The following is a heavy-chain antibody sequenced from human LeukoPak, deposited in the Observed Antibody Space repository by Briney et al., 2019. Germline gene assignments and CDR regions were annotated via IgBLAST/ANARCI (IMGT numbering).Heavy chain of an antibody. D-gene: IGHD2-2*01. J-gene: IGHJ4*02. Sequence: AALVKVSCKASGGTFSSYAISWVRQAPGQGLEWMGGIIPIFGTANYAQKFQGRVTITTDESTSTAYMELSSLRSEDTAVYYCASSSTSRYYFDYWGQGTLVTVSS. CDR3: ASSSTSRYYFDY. V-gene: IGHV1-69*05. CDR2: IIPIFGTA. CDR1: GGTFSSYA.